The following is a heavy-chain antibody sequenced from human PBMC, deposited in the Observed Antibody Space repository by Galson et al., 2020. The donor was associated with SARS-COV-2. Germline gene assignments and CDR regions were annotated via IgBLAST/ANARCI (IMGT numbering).Heavy chain of an antibody. CDR2: TYNTGNT. CDR1: GDSISTFY. D-gene: IGHD2-15*01. Sequence: ASETLSLTCTVSGDSISTFYWSWIRQPPGRGLEWIGNTYNTGNTNYNRVITNYNPSLKRRGTISVDTSKNQFSLKLSSVTAADTAVYFCVRAPSGGPGIRTVDIWGPGTMVTVSS. CDR3: VRAPSGGPGIRTVDI. J-gene: IGHJ3*02. V-gene: IGHV4-59*01.